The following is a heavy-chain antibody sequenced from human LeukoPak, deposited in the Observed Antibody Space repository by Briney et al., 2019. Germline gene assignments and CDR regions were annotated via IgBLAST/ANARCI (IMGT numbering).Heavy chain of an antibody. Sequence: PGGSLRLSCAASGFTVSSNYMSWVRQAPGKRLEWVSVIYSGGSTYYADSVKGRFTISRDNSRNTLYLQMNSLRAEDTAVYYCARDQTFDIWGQGTMVTVSS. CDR3: ARDQTFDI. CDR2: IYSGGST. J-gene: IGHJ3*02. CDR1: GFTVSSNY. V-gene: IGHV3-53*01.